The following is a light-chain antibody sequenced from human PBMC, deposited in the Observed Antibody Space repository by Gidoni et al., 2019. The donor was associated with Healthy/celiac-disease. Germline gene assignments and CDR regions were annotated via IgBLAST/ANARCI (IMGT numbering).Light chain of an antibody. Sequence: DIVLTQSPDFLALSLGERATINCMSSQSVLYSTNNKNDLAWYQQKPGQPPKLLIYWASTRESGVPDRFSGSGSGTDFTLTISSLQAEDVAVYYCQQYYSTPPTFGQGTKVEIK. CDR3: QQYYSTPPT. J-gene: IGKJ1*01. V-gene: IGKV4-1*01. CDR2: WAS. CDR1: QSVLYSTNNKND.